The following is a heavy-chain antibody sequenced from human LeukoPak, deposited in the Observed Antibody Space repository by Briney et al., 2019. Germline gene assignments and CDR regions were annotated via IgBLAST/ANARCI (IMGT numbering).Heavy chain of an antibody. V-gene: IGHV3-23*01. CDR1: GFTFSSYD. Sequence: GGSLRLSCAPSGFTFSSYDMSWVRQAPGKGLEWVAVISGGGSGTYYADSVRGRFTISRDNSKNTVYLQMNSLRAEDTAVYYCARDRGITLFYYGIYVWGQGTTVTVSS. CDR3: ARDRGITLFYYGIYV. J-gene: IGHJ6*01. CDR2: ISGGGSGT. D-gene: IGHD3-10*01.